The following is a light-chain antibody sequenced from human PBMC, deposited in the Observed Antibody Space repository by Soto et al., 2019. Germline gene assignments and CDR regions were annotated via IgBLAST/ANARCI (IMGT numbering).Light chain of an antibody. CDR1: QSISNC. CDR2: DAS. J-gene: IGKJ2*01. CDR3: QQYRSYPDT. V-gene: IGKV1-5*01. Sequence: DIQMTQSPSTLSAFVGDRVTLTCRASQSISNCLAWSQQKPRKAPKLLIYDASSLESGVPSRFSGSGSGTEFTLTISSLQPDDFATFYCQQYRSYPDTVGQGTKVDSK.